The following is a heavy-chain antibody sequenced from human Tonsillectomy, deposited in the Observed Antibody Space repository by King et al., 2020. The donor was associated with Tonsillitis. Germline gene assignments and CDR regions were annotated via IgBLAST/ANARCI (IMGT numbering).Heavy chain of an antibody. CDR2: ISGSGGST. V-gene: IGHV3-23*04. J-gene: IGHJ2*01. CDR3: AKEGDNYDFWSGNWYFDL. CDR1: GFTFSSYA. Sequence: VQLVESGGGLVQPGGSLRLSCAASGFTFSSYAMSWVRQAPGKGLEWVSAISGSGGSTYYADSVKGRFPISRDNSKNTLYLKMNSLRAEDTAVYYCAKEGDNYDFWSGNWYFDLWGRGTLVTVSS. D-gene: IGHD3-3*01.